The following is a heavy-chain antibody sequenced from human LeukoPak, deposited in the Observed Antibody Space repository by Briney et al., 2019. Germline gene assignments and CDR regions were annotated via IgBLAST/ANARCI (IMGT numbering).Heavy chain of an antibody. V-gene: IGHV3-21*06. CDR1: GFNFSNYV. CDR2: ISSRSGHI. Sequence: GGSLRLSCATSGFNFSNYVMNWVRQAPGKGLEWVSSISSRSGHIVYADSVKGRFTISRDNAKNSLFLQMNSLRTEDTAVYYCARDGGVTMIVVVPPFDFWGQGTLVTVSP. D-gene: IGHD3-22*01. CDR3: ARDGGVTMIVVVPPFDF. J-gene: IGHJ4*02.